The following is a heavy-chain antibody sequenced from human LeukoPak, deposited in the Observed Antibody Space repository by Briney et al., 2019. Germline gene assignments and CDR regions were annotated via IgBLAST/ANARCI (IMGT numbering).Heavy chain of an antibody. CDR1: GGSFSGYY. D-gene: IGHD6-6*01. V-gene: IGHV4-34*01. CDR3: ASHRSSSRYYYYYSGMDV. Sequence: SETLSLTCAVYGGSFSGYYWSWMREPPGKGLEWIGEINHSGSSNYNPSLKRRVTISVDTSKTQFSLKLTSVPDADTPVYYCASHRSSSRYYYYYSGMDVWGQGTTVTVSS. CDR2: INHSGSS. J-gene: IGHJ6*02.